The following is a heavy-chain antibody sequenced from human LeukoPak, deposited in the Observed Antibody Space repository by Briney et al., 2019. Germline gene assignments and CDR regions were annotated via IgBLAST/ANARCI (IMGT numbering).Heavy chain of an antibody. CDR3: ARQRGSRYYYDSSGAGGYFDY. CDR1: GGSISSGGYY. J-gene: IGHJ4*02. CDR2: IYYSGST. D-gene: IGHD3-22*01. V-gene: IGHV4-31*03. Sequence: SETLSLTCTVSGGSISSGGYYWSWIRQHPGKGLEWIGYIYYSGSTYYNPSLKSRVTISVDTSKNQFSLKLSSVTAADTAVYYCARQRGSRYYYDSSGAGGYFDYWGQGTLVTVSP.